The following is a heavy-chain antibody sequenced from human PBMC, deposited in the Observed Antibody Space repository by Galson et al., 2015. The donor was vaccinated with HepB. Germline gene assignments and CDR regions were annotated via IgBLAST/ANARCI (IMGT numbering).Heavy chain of an antibody. CDR1: GYTFTGYY. CDR3: ARGDHSGSYTDWFDP. D-gene: IGHD1-26*01. Sequence: SVKVSCKASGYTFTGYYMHWVRQAPGQGLEWMGRINPNSGGTNYAQKFQGRVTMTRDTSISTAYMELSRLRSDDTAVYYCARGDHSGSYTDWFDPWGQGTLVTVSS. J-gene: IGHJ5*02. V-gene: IGHV1-2*06. CDR2: INPNSGGT.